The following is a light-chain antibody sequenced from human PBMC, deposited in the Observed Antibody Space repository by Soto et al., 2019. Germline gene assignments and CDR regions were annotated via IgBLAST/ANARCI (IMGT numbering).Light chain of an antibody. Sequence: IVLTQSPGTLSLSPGERVTLSCRASQSVTTRLAWYQHKPGQAPTLLMSGASNRASGVPVRFSGSGSGTDFTLTISRLEPEDFAVYHCQQYDSSPTFGQGTKVDIK. CDR2: GAS. V-gene: IGKV3-20*01. CDR3: QQYDSSPT. J-gene: IGKJ1*01. CDR1: QSVTTR.